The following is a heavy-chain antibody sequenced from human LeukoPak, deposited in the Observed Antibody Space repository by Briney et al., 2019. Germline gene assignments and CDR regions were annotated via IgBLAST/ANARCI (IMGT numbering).Heavy chain of an antibody. D-gene: IGHD1-7*01. Sequence: PSETLSLTCTVSGCSISTYVWRWIRQPPGKGLEWIGYIYPSGSTNYNPSLKSRVTISVDKSKNQFSLKLSSVRAADTAVYYCASGGTRWRDTFDIWGQGPVVPVSS. V-gene: IGHV4-4*09. J-gene: IGHJ3*02. CDR2: IYPSGST. CDR3: ASGGTRWRDTFDI. CDR1: GCSISTYV.